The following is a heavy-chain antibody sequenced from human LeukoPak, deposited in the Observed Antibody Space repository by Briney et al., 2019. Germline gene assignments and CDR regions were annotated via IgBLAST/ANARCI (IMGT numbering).Heavy chain of an antibody. CDR1: GFTLTGYY. Sequence: ASVTVSCKASGFTLTGYYMHWVRQAPRQGLQWMGWIKPNSGDTDYAQKFQGRVTITRDTSISTVYMELSSLRSDDTAVYYCARADSVPAGDYHYWYMDVWGKGTTVTVSS. J-gene: IGHJ6*03. V-gene: IGHV1-2*02. CDR3: ARADSVPAGDYHYWYMDV. D-gene: IGHD2-2*01. CDR2: IKPNSGDT.